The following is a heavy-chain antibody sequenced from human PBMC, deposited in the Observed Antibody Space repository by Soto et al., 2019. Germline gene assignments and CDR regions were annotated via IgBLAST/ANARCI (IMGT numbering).Heavy chain of an antibody. CDR1: GYTFTSYD. Sequence: ASVKVSCKASGYTFTSYDINWVRQATGQGLEWMGWMNPNSGNTGYAQKFQGRVTMTRNTSISTAYMELSSLRSEDTAVYYCAIGPNDFWSGYYRGMDVWGQGTTVTVSS. J-gene: IGHJ6*02. CDR2: MNPNSGNT. D-gene: IGHD3-3*01. CDR3: AIGPNDFWSGYYRGMDV. V-gene: IGHV1-8*01.